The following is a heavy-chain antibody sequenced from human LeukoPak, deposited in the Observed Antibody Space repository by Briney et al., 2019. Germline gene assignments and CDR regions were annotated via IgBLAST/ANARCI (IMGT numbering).Heavy chain of an antibody. V-gene: IGHV4-38-2*01. CDR3: ARASSSGWGFRDY. D-gene: IGHD6-19*01. CDR1: GYSISNDYF. Sequence: SETLSLTCVVSGYSISNDYFWGWIRQPPGKGLEWIGSIYHSGSTYYNPSLKSRVTISVDTSKNQFSLKLSSVTAADTAVYYCARASSSGWGFRDYWGQGTLVTVSS. J-gene: IGHJ4*02. CDR2: IYHSGST.